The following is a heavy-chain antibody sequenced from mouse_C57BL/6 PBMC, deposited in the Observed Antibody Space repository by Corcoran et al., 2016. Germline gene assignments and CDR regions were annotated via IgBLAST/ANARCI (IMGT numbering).Heavy chain of an antibody. CDR3: ARGGYYGSSPYWYFDV. V-gene: IGHV1-26*01. CDR1: GYTFTDYY. Sequence: ELQLQQSGPELVKPGASVKISCKASGYTFTDYYMNWVKQSHGKSLEWIGDINPNNGGTSYNQKFKGKATLTVDKSSSTAYMELRSLTSEDSAVYYCARGGYYGSSPYWYFDVWRTGTTVTVSS. D-gene: IGHD1-1*01. J-gene: IGHJ1*03. CDR2: INPNNGGT.